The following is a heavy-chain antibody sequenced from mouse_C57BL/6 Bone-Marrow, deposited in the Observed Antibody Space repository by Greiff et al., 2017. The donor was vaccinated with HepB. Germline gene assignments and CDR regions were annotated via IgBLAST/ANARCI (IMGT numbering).Heavy chain of an antibody. D-gene: IGHD1-1*01. J-gene: IGHJ2*01. CDR3: ALLTTVVATYYFDY. V-gene: IGHV1-72*01. Sequence: QVQLQQPGAELVKPGASVKLSCKASGYTFTSYWMHWVKQRPGRGLEWIGRIDPNSGGTKYNEKFKSKATLTVDKPSSTAYMQLSSLTSEDSAVYDCALLTTVVATYYFDYWGQGTTLTVSS. CDR2: IDPNSGGT. CDR1: GYTFTSYW.